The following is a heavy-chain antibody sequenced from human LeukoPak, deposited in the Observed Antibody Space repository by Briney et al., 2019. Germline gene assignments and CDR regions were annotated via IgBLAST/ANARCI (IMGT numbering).Heavy chain of an antibody. Sequence: GGSLRLSCAASGFTVRSNYMSWVRQAPGKGLEWVSVIYRGGTTYYADSVKGRFTISRDNSKNTLYLQMNSLRAEDTAVYYCARDSSGYHFDDWGQGTLVSVSS. CDR3: ARDSSGYHFDD. D-gene: IGHD3-22*01. V-gene: IGHV3-66*01. CDR1: GFTVRSNY. CDR2: IYRGGTT. J-gene: IGHJ4*02.